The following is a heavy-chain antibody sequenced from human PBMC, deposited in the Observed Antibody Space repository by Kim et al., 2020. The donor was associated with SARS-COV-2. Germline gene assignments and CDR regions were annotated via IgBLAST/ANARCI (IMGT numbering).Heavy chain of an antibody. Sequence: SVKVSCKASGGTFSSYAISWVRQAPGQGLEWMGRIIPILGIANYAQKFQGRVTITADKSTSTAYMELSSLRSEDTAVYYCAFHGGGTAISYYYGMDVWGQGTTVTVSS. CDR1: GGTFSSYA. V-gene: IGHV1-69*04. CDR2: IIPILGIA. CDR3: AFHGGGTAISYYYGMDV. D-gene: IGHD5-18*01. J-gene: IGHJ6*02.